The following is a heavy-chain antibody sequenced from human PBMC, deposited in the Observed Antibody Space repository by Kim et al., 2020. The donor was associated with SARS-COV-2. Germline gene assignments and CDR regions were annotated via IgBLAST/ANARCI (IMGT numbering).Heavy chain of an antibody. CDR2: ISGSGGST. D-gene: IGHD3-9*01. Sequence: GGSLRLSCAASGFTFSSYAMSWVRQAPGKGLEWVSAISGSGGSTYYADSVKGRFTISRDNSKNTLYLQMNSLRAEDTAVYYCAKGERLLRYFDWIYYFDYWGQGTLVTVSS. J-gene: IGHJ4*02. CDR1: GFTFSSYA. CDR3: AKGERLLRYFDWIYYFDY. V-gene: IGHV3-23*01.